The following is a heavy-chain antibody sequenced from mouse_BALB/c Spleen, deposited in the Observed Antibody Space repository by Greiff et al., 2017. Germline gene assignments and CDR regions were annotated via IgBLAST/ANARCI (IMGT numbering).Heavy chain of an antibody. Sequence: VQLQESAAELARPGASVKMSCKASGYTFTSYTMHWVKQRPGQGLEWIGYINPSSGYTEYNQKFKDKTTLTADKSSSTAYMQLSSLTSEDSAVYYCAREGITTYFDYWGQGTTLTVSS. D-gene: IGHD2-4*01. V-gene: IGHV1-4*02. CDR2: INPSSGYT. J-gene: IGHJ2*01. CDR3: AREGITTYFDY. CDR1: GYTFTSYT.